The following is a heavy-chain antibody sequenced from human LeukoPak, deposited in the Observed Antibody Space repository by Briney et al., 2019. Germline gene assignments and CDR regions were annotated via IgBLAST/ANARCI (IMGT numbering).Heavy chain of an antibody. Sequence: ASVKVSCKASGGTFSSYAISWVRQAPGQGLEWMGGIIPIFVTANYAQKFQGRVTITTDESTSTAYMALSSLRSEDTAVYYCARGGVAYCGGDCYRPFDYWGQGTLVTVSS. CDR1: GGTFSSYA. D-gene: IGHD2-21*02. J-gene: IGHJ4*02. V-gene: IGHV1-69*05. CDR3: ARGGVAYCGGDCYRPFDY. CDR2: IIPIFVTA.